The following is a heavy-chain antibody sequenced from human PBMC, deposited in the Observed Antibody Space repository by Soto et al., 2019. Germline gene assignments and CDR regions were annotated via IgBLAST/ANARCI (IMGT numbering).Heavy chain of an antibody. CDR3: ARQPDFDY. CDR1: SSPVSSSTYT. J-gene: IGHJ4*02. Sequence: SETLSLTCTVSSSPVSSSTYTWGWIRQPPGKGLEWIGSIYYSGSTYYNPSLNSRVTVSVDTSKNQFSLKLSSVTAADTAVYYCARQPDFDYWGRGTLVTVSS. V-gene: IGHV4-39*01. CDR2: IYYSGST.